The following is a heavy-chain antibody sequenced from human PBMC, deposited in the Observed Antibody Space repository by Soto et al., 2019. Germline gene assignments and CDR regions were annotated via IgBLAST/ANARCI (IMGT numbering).Heavy chain of an antibody. CDR2: ISSSSSYI. Sequence: WGSLRLSCAASGFTFSSYSMNWVRQAPGKGLEWVSSISSSSSYIYYADSVKGRFTISRDNSKNTIFLHMDSLRAEDTAVYYCAKDRNYPRDQFHYWGQGTLVTVSS. J-gene: IGHJ4*02. V-gene: IGHV3-21*04. CDR1: GFTFSSYS. CDR3: AKDRNYPRDQFHY. D-gene: IGHD1-7*01.